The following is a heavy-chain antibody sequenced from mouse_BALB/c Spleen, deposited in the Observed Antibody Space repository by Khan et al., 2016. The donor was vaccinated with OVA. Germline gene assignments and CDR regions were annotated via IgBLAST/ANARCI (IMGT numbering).Heavy chain of an antibody. CDR2: INPSTGYT. J-gene: IGHJ2*01. CDR3: ATYYGNYYFDY. Sequence: QVQLQQSGAELAKPGASVKMSCKASGYTFTSYWMHWVKQRPGQGLEWIGYINPSTGYTEYNQKFKDKATLTADKSSSIAYMQLSSLTSEDSAVYYCATYYGNYYFDYWGQGTTLTVSS. V-gene: IGHV1-7*01. D-gene: IGHD2-10*01. CDR1: GYTFTSYW.